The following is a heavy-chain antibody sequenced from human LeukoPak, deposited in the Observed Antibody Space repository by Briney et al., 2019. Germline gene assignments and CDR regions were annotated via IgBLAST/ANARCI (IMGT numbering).Heavy chain of an antibody. D-gene: IGHD3-10*02. CDR2: ISGSGGST. Sequence: PGGSLRLSCAASGLTFSSYAMSWVRQAPGKGLEWVSAISGSGGSTYYADSVKGRFTISRDNAKNSLYLQMNSLRAEDTAVYYCAELGITMIGGVWGKGTTVTISS. CDR3: AELGITMIGGV. V-gene: IGHV3-23*01. CDR1: GLTFSSYA. J-gene: IGHJ6*04.